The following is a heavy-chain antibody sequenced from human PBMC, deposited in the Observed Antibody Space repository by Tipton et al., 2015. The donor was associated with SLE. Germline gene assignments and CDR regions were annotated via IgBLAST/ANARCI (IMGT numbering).Heavy chain of an antibody. CDR1: GYTFTTYG. CDR3: ARDCSSTSCYSYYGMDV. D-gene: IGHD2-2*01. CDR2: ISAYNGNT. Sequence: QLVQSGAEVKKPGASVKVSCKASGYTFTTYGISWVRQAPGQGLEWMGWISAYNGNTNYPQKLQGRVTMTTDTSTSTAYMEVRSLRSDDTAVYYCARDCSSTSCYSYYGMDVWGQGTTVTVSS. J-gene: IGHJ6*02. V-gene: IGHV1-18*01.